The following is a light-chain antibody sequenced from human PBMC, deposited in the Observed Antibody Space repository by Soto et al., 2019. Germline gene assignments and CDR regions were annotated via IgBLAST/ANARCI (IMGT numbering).Light chain of an antibody. V-gene: IGKV1-39*01. CDR1: QNIAKF. Sequence: DIQMTQPPSSLSAFVGDSVTVTCRPSQNIAKFLNWYQVKPGKAPKVLIFVTSNLQNGVPSRFSGSGSGTEFNLTISNLEPEDFAAYYCQQTYSAPGTFGQGTRV. CDR3: QQTYSAPGT. CDR2: VTS. J-gene: IGKJ1*01.